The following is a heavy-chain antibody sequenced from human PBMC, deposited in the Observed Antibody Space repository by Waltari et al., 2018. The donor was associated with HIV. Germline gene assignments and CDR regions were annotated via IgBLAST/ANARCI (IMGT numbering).Heavy chain of an antibody. CDR1: GYTFSTYD. J-gene: IGHJ6*02. CDR3: SRGLHCTATSCLLYHGMDV. D-gene: IGHD2-2*01. Sequence: QVQLVQSGAEVKKPGASVKVSCKASGYTFSTYDINWVRQATGQGREWMGWMHPNSGNTCYAHKFQCRVNMTRNSSIRTAYMELSSLRSDHTAVYYRSRGLHCTATSCLLYHGMDVWGQGTAVSVSS. CDR2: MHPNSGNT. V-gene: IGHV1-8*01.